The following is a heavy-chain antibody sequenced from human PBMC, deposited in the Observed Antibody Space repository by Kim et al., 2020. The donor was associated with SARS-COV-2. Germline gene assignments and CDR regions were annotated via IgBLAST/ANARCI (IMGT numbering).Heavy chain of an antibody. CDR3: ASAGDSGWVRAIWVMDV. Sequence: SETLSLTCTVSGGSISSYYCCWIWHPPGKGLEWIGYIYFSGSTSSNSTPNRRVPISVSTSRTQFSLTLSSVSVTATAASYYASAGDSGWVRAIWVMDVWG. CDR2: IYFSGST. CDR1: GGSISSYY. J-gene: IGHJ6*01. D-gene: IGHD7-27*01. V-gene: IGHV4-59*13.